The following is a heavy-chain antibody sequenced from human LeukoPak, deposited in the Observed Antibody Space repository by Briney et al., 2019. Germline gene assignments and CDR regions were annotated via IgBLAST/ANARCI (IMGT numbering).Heavy chain of an antibody. CDR2: ISGSGDST. CDR1: GFTFTSYA. V-gene: IGHV3-23*01. J-gene: IGHJ4*02. Sequence: PGGSLRLSCAASGFTFTSYAMTWVRQAPGKGLEWVSVISGSGDSTYYADSVTGRFTISRDNSKNTLYLQTNNLRAEDTAVYYCAKGRPCSSTSCYGSYFDYWGQGTLVTVSS. CDR3: AKGRPCSSTSCYGSYFDY. D-gene: IGHD2-2*01.